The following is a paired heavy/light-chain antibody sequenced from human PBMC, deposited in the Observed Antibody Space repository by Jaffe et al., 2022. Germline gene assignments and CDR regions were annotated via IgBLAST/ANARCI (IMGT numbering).Light chain of an antibody. CDR1: SNDVGSYNL. J-gene: IGLJ3*02. V-gene: IGLV2-23*02. CDR2: VVN. CDR3: CSYAGTSWV. Sequence: QSALTQSASVSGSPGQSITISCIGTSNDVGSYNLVSWYQQHPGKAPKLMIYVVNKRPSGVSNRFSGSKSGNTASLTISGLQAEDEADYYCCSYAGTSWVFGGGTKLTVL.
Heavy chain of an antibody. J-gene: IGHJ3*02. Sequence: EVQLVESGGGLVQPGGSLRLSCAGSGFTFSNYWMSWVRQAPGKGLEWVANIKHDGGEKYYVDSVKGRFTISRDNAKNSLYLQMNSLRAEDTAVYYCARYSSGGDAFDIWGQGTMVTVSS. CDR2: IKHDGGEK. CDR1: GFTFSNYW. V-gene: IGHV3-7*05. CDR3: ARYSSGGDAFDI. D-gene: IGHD6-19*01.